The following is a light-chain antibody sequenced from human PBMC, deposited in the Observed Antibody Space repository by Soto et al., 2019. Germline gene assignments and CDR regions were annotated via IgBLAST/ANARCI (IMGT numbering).Light chain of an antibody. V-gene: IGKV1-5*01. CDR2: DAS. J-gene: IGKJ5*01. CDR1: QSISTW. Sequence: IQMTHSPSTVSAYIGDRVTITCRASQSISTWLAWYQQKPGKAPKLLIYDASSLESGVPSRFSGSGSGTEFTLTISSLQPDDFATYYCQLAKSFLLPFGQVGRLEVK. CDR3: QLAKSFLLP.